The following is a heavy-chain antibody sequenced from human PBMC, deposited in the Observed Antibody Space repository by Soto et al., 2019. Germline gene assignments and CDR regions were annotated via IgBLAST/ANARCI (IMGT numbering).Heavy chain of an antibody. J-gene: IGHJ4*02. CDR3: ARAATYYYDSSGYYYGYYFDD. CDR1: GGTFSSSA. Sequence: SEELSCAASGGTFSSSAISWVRQDPGQGLEWMGGIIPIFGTANYAQKFQGRVTITADESTSTAYMELSSLRSEDTAVYYCARAATYYYDSSGYYYGYYFDDWGQGTQVYLSS. D-gene: IGHD3-22*01. CDR2: IIPIFGTA. V-gene: IGHV1-69*13.